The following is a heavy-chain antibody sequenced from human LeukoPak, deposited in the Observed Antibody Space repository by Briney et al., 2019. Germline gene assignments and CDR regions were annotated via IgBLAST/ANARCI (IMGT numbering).Heavy chain of an antibody. Sequence: SETLSLTCAVYGGSFSGFYWSWIRQPPGKGLEWIGEINQSGSTNYNPSLKSRVTISVDTSKNQFSLKLSSVTAADTAVYYCASHSGGYAYWGQGTLVTVSS. CDR1: GGSFSGFY. V-gene: IGHV4-34*01. CDR2: INQSGST. CDR3: ASHSGGYAY. D-gene: IGHD5-12*01. J-gene: IGHJ4*02.